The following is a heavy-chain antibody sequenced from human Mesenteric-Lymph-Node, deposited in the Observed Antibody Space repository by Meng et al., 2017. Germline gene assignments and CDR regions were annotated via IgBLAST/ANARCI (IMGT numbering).Heavy chain of an antibody. V-gene: IGHV1-8*01. Sequence: ASVKVSCKASGYTFTSYDINWVRQATGQGLEWMGWMNPNSGNTGYAQKFQGRITMTRNTSISTAYMELSSLRSEDTAVYYCARDETAYSSGWSLYYYYGMDVWGQGTTVTVSS. J-gene: IGHJ6*02. CDR1: GYTFTSYD. CDR2: MNPNSGNT. CDR3: ARDETAYSSGWSLYYYYGMDV. D-gene: IGHD6-19*01.